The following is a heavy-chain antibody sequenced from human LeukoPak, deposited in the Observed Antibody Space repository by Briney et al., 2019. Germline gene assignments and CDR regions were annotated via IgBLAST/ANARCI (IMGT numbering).Heavy chain of an antibody. D-gene: IGHD3-10*01. J-gene: IGHJ4*02. CDR1: VFDFSTYE. CDR3: AKDKRAMVRGVNYFDY. CDR2: ISPGGSKI. V-gene: IGHV3-48*03. Sequence: PGGSLRLSCAASVFDFSTYEMNWVRQAPGKGLEWVSYISPGGSKIYYEDSVKGRFTVSRDNAKNSLYVQMNSLRAEDTAVYYCAKDKRAMVRGVNYFDYWGQGTLVTVSS.